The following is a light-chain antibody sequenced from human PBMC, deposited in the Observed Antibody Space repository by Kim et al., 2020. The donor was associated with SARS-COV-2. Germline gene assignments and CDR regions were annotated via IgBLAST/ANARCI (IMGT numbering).Light chain of an antibody. CDR1: SGSVSTSYY. J-gene: IGLJ3*02. CDR3: VLYMGSGIWV. Sequence: QTVVTQEPSFSVSPGGTVTLTCGLSSGSVSTSYYPSWYQQTPGQAPRTLIYSTNTRSSGVPGRFSGSILGNKAALTITGAHADDESDYYCVLYMGSGIWVFGGGTQLTVL. CDR2: STN. V-gene: IGLV8-61*01.